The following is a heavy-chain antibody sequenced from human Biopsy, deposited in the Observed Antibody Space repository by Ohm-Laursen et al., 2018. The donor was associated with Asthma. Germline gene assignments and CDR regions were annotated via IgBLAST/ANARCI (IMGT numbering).Heavy chain of an antibody. V-gene: IGHV3-9*01. CDR3: AKVRSDWVITESFDY. J-gene: IGHJ4*02. D-gene: IGHD3-22*01. CDR1: GFKFDEYT. CDR2: ISSGSDYI. Sequence: SLRLSCAASGFKFDEYTMHWVRQAPGTGLEWVAAISSGSDYIFYADSVKGRFTISRDNAKNSVFLHMDSLRPEDTAFYYCAKVRSDWVITESFDYWGQGVLVTVSS.